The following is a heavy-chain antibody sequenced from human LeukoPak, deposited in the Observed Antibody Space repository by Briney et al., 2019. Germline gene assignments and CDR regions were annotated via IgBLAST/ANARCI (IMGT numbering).Heavy chain of an antibody. Sequence: SETLSLTCAVYGGSFSGYYWSWIRQPPGKGLEWIGEINHSGSTNYNPSLKSRVTISVDTSKNQFSLKLSSVTAADTAVYYCARRIRVTTEAWFDPWGQGTLVTVSS. CDR2: INHSGST. CDR3: ARRIRVTTEAWFDP. J-gene: IGHJ5*02. D-gene: IGHD4-17*01. V-gene: IGHV4-34*01. CDR1: GGSFSGYY.